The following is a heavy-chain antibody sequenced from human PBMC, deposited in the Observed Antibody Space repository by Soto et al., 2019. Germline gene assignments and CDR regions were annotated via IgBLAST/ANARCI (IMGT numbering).Heavy chain of an antibody. CDR1: GYIFTSYY. J-gene: IGHJ4*02. Sequence: QVELVQSGAEVKKPGASVQVSCTASGYIFTSYYLHWVRQAPGQGLEWMGWINPFDGSRMFAQSFQGRVIFTRDTSTSTVYMELSGLSSDVTAFYYFSRVDPGETSPFDHWGQGTLVTVSS. CDR2: INPFDGSR. V-gene: IGHV1-46*03. D-gene: IGHD4-17*01. CDR3: SRVDPGETSPFDH.